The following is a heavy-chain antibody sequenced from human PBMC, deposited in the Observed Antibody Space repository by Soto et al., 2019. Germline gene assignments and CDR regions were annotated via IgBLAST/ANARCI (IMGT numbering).Heavy chain of an antibody. D-gene: IGHD3-10*01. J-gene: IGHJ5*02. CDR2: INHSGTT. CDR3: ARGRSYYGAGSINWFDP. CDR1: GGSFSGYY. Sequence: QVQLQQWGAGLLNPSETLSLTCAVYGGSFSGYYWTWIRQPPGKGLEWIAEINHSGTTNYNPSLKRRVTTSIDTSKNQFSLKLSSVTAADTAVYYCARGRSYYGAGSINWFDPWGQGTLVTVSS. V-gene: IGHV4-34*01.